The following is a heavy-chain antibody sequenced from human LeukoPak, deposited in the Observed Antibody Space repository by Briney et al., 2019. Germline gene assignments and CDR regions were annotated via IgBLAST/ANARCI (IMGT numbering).Heavy chain of an antibody. V-gene: IGHV3-48*01. CDR1: GFTFNTYT. CDR2: ISGSSGII. Sequence: GGSLRLSCAASGFTFNTYTMNWVRQAPGKGLEWVSYISGSSGIIDYADSVRGRFTISRDNAKNSLYLQMNSLRAEDTAVYYCARDLPEGSDYWGQGTLVTVSS. D-gene: IGHD3-10*01. J-gene: IGHJ4*02. CDR3: ARDLPEGSDY.